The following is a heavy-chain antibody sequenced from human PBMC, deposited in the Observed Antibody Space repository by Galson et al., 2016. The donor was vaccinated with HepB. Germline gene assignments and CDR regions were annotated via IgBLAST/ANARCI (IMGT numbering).Heavy chain of an antibody. Sequence: SVKVSCKASGGILGNYAFSWVRQAPGQGLEWMGGITPTLGTTNYAQKFQGRLTITADESTSTAYMELHSLTSEDTAVYYCAISTWNGYYFYYGMGVWGQGTTVTVSS. CDR3: AISTWNGYYFYYGMGV. D-gene: IGHD3-3*01. V-gene: IGHV1-69*13. CDR1: GGILGNYA. J-gene: IGHJ6*02. CDR2: ITPTLGTT.